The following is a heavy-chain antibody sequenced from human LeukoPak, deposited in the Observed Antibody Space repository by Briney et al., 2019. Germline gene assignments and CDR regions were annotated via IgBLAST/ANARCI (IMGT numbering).Heavy chain of an antibody. Sequence: SETLSLTCTVSGGSISSSSYYWGWIRQPPGKGLEWIGSIYYSGSTYYNPSLKSRVTISVDTSKNQFSLKLSSVTAADTAVYYCARSSLTRGSGSRFKNWFDPWGQGTLVTVSS. J-gene: IGHJ5*02. CDR2: IYYSGST. D-gene: IGHD3-10*01. CDR3: ARSSLTRGSGSRFKNWFDP. V-gene: IGHV4-39*01. CDR1: GGSISSSSYY.